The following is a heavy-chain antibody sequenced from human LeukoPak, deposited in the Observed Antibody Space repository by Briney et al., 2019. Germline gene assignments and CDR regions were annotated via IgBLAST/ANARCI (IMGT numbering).Heavy chain of an antibody. D-gene: IGHD4-17*01. J-gene: IGHJ4*02. Sequence: GGSLRLSCAASGFTVSSNYMSWVRQAPGKGLEWVSSISENGESTYYADSVKGRFTISRDNSRNTLYLQMNSLRAEDTAVYYCASYFHYGDYASLWYWGQGTLVTVSS. CDR1: GFTVSSNY. CDR2: ISENGEST. CDR3: ASYFHYGDYASLWY. V-gene: IGHV3-23*01.